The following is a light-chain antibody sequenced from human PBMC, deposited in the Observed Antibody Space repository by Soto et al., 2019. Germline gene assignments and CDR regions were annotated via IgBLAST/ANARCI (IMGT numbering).Light chain of an antibody. CDR3: QQYGTSRA. J-gene: IGKJ1*01. Sequence: EIVLTQSPGTLSLSPGEKATLSCRASQSVSRSYLAWYQQKPGQAPRLLIYGASSRDTGIPDRFSGSGSGTDFTLTINRLEPEDFAVYYCQQYGTSRAFGQGTKVENK. CDR2: GAS. V-gene: IGKV3-20*01. CDR1: QSVSRSY.